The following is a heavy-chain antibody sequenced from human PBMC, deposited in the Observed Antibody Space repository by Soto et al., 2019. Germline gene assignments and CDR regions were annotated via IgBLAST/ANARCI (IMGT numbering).Heavy chain of an antibody. CDR3: ATPYYFNH. CDR1: GFMFSAYT. CDR2: ISDDSSYI. V-gene: IGHV3-21*06. Sequence: GGSLRLSCAASGFMFSAYTMNWVRQAPGKGLEWLSSISDDSSYIDYADSLRGRFTVSRDNARNSLYLQIDSLGVEDTAVYYCATPYYFNHWGPGTLGTV. D-gene: IGHD3-16*01. J-gene: IGHJ1*01.